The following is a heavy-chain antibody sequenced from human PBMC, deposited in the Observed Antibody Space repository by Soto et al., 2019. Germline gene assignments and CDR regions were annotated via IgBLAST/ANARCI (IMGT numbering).Heavy chain of an antibody. CDR2: KPYTGSP. J-gene: IGHJ4*02. Sequence: SETLSLTCSVSGDSVSRGSYHWSWIRQPPGKGLEWIGFKPYTGSPDYNPSLKSRVVISIDRSKNQFSLKLSSVTATDTAVSFCAKVGWGGDSWGQGTLVTVSS. V-gene: IGHV4-61*01. CDR1: GDSVSRGSYH. D-gene: IGHD7-27*01. CDR3: AKVGWGGDS.